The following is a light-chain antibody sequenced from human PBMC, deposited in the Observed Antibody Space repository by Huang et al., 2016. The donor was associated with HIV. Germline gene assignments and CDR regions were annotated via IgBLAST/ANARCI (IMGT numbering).Light chain of an antibody. J-gene: IGKJ5*01. CDR3: QQRTDWPA. V-gene: IGKV3-11*01. CDR2: DES. Sequence: EIVLTQSPATLSLSPGERATLSCRASQSVSSYLAWYQQKPGQAPSLLIYDESYSATGVPVRFSGSGSGTDFTLTISSLEPEDFAVYHCQQRTDWPAFGQGTRLEMK. CDR1: QSVSSY.